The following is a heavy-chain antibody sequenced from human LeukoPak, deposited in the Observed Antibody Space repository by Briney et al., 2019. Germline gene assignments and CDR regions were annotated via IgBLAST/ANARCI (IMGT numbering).Heavy chain of an antibody. J-gene: IGHJ6*03. CDR2: ISAYNVNT. CDR1: GYNFRTSE. D-gene: IGHD7-27*01. V-gene: IGHV1-18*01. Sequence: SVKVSCKASGYNFRTSEISWGRQVPGQEGEGMGGISAYNVNTNYAQKRQGRVTMTTDTSTSTAYMELRSLRSDDTAVYYCARVWGETGHYYYYYYVDVWGKGTTVTVSS. CDR3: ARVWGETGHYYYYYYVDV.